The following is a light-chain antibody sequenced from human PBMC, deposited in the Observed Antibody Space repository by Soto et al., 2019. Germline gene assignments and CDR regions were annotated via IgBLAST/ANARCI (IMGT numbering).Light chain of an antibody. J-gene: IGKJ4*01. V-gene: IGKV3-20*01. Sequence: EIEMTQSPCSVSSSLGDRATLSCRASQSVSSSYLACYQQKRGPAHSLLIYGASSRATGLPDRFSGSWSGTDFPLTISRLEPEDFAVYYCQQYGSSPNFGGGTKVEIK. CDR2: GAS. CDR1: QSVSSSY. CDR3: QQYGSSPN.